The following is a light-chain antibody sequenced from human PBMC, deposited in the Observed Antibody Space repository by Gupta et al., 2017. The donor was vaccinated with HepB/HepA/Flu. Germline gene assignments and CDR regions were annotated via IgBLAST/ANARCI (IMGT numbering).Light chain of an antibody. J-gene: IGKJ4*01. CDR1: QSLLAEYGCNY. Sequence: DLVITPSPLSLPVTPGEPAPLSCSSSQSLLAEYGCNYLDWNLQKPGQSPKLLMYVVSNRATGVPDRISGSGSGTDFTLKISRVEAEDVGVYYCKQDGKTPFTFGRGTKVEIK. CDR3: KQDGKTPFT. CDR2: VVS. V-gene: IGKV2-28*01.